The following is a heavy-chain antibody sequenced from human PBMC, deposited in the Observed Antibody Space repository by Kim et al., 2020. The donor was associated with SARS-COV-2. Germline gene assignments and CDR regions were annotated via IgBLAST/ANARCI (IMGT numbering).Heavy chain of an antibody. Sequence: GGSLRLSCAASGFTFSNAWMSWVRQAPGKGLEWVGRIKSKTDGGTTDYAAPVKGRFTISRDDSKNTLYLQMNSLKTEDTAVYYCTSTEYYYDSSGLYNWFDPWGQGTLVTVSS. V-gene: IGHV3-15*01. D-gene: IGHD3-22*01. CDR1: GFTFSNAW. J-gene: IGHJ5*02. CDR3: TSTEYYYDSSGLYNWFDP. CDR2: IKSKTDGGTT.